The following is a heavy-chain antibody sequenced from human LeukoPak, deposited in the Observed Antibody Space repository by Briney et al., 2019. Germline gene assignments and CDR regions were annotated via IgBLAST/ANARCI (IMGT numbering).Heavy chain of an antibody. CDR2: IYDSGST. Sequence: PSETLSLTCTVSGGSIRGSYYYWGWIRQPPGKGLEWIGSIYDSGSTYYNPSLKSRVTISVDTSKNQFSLKLSSVTAADTAVYYCASGFLGSRGFDPWGQGTLVTVSS. D-gene: IGHD2/OR15-2a*01. V-gene: IGHV4-39*07. CDR3: ASGFLGSRGFDP. CDR1: GGSIRGSYYY. J-gene: IGHJ5*02.